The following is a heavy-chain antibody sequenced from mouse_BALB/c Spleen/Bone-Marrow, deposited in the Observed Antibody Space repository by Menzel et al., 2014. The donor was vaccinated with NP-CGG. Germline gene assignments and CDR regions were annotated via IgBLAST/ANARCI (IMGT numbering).Heavy chain of an antibody. J-gene: IGHJ2*01. CDR3: ARGRGWYLDY. Sequence: QVQLQQPGAELVRPGSSVKISCKASGYAISSYWMNWVKQRPGQGLEWIGQIYPGDGDTNYNGKFKGKATLTAGKSSSTAYMQISSLTSEDSAVYFCARGRGWYLDYWGQGTTLTVSS. V-gene: IGHV1-80*01. CDR1: GYAISSYW. D-gene: IGHD2-3*01. CDR2: IYPGDGDT.